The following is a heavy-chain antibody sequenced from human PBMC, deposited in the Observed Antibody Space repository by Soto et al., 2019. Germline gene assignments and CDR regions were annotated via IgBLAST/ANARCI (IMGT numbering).Heavy chain of an antibody. CDR1: GYSFTSYW. CDR2: IDPSDSYT. D-gene: IGHD3-10*01. V-gene: IGHV5-10-1*01. J-gene: IGHJ6*02. Sequence: LGESLKISCKGSGYSFTSYWISWVRQMPGKGLEWMGRIDPSDSYTNYSPSFQGHVTISADKSIGTAYLQWSSLKASDTAMYYCARHRGYGSGTYYYYYGMDVWGQGTTVTVSS. CDR3: ARHRGYGSGTYYYYYGMDV.